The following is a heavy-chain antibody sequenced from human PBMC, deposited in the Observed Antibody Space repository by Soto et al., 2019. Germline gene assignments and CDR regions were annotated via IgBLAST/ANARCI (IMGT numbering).Heavy chain of an antibody. V-gene: IGHV4-59*01. CDR3: ARGLDDYCSGGSCYPDGWLVGRQYNWFDP. Sequence: SETLSLTCTVSGGSISSYYWSWIRQPPGKGLEWIGYIYYSGSTNYNPSLKSRVTISVDTSKNQFSLKLSSVTAADTAVYYCARGLDDYCSGGSCYPDGWLVGRQYNWFDPWGQGTLVTVSS. D-gene: IGHD2-15*01. CDR1: GGSISSYY. J-gene: IGHJ5*02. CDR2: IYYSGST.